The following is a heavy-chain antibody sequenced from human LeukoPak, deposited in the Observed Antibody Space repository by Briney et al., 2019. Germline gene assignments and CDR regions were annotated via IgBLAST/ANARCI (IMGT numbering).Heavy chain of an antibody. D-gene: IGHD4-11*01. CDR3: AREGDYSHYFDY. J-gene: IGHJ4*02. V-gene: IGHV3-48*03. CDR1: GFTFSSYE. Sequence: GGSLRLSCAASGFTFSSYEMNWVRQAPGKGLEWVSYISSSGSTIYYADSVKGRFTISRDNAKNSLYLQMNSLRAEDTAVYYCAREGDYSHYFDYWGRGTLVTVSS. CDR2: ISSSGSTI.